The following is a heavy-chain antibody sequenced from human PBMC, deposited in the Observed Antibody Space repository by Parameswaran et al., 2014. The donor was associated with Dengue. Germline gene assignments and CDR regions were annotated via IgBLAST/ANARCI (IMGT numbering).Heavy chain of an antibody. V-gene: IGHV3-30*02. D-gene: IGHD3-3*01. J-gene: IGHJ4*02. Sequence: QAGGSLRLSCAASGVIFNIYGMHWVRQAPGKGLEWLAFIRYDGSNTHYGDSVKGRFTISRDNSKNTLYLQLNNLRTEDTAVYYCTKGKGTAFGVVISGLFEHWGQGTLVTVSS. CDR1: GVIFNIYG. CDR2: IRYDGSNT. CDR3: TKGKGTAFGVVISGLFEH.